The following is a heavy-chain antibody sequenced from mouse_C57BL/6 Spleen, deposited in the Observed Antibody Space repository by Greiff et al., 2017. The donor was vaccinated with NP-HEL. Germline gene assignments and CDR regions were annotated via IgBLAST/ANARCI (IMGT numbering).Heavy chain of an antibody. CDR2: IRNKANGYTT. Sequence: EVKLQESGGGLVQPGGSLSLSCAASGFTFTDYYMSWVRQPPGKALEWLGFIRNKANGYTTEYSASVKGRFTISRDNSQSILYLQMNALRAEDSAAYYCARYRGREWYFDVWGTGTTVTVSS. D-gene: IGHD3-3*01. J-gene: IGHJ1*03. CDR1: GFTFTDYY. V-gene: IGHV7-3*01. CDR3: ARYRGREWYFDV.